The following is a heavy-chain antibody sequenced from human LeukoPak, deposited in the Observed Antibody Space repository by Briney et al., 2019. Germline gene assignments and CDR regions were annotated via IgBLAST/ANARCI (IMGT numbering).Heavy chain of an antibody. CDR1: GFTFSTHW. CDR3: AREKHYYGSVVDY. J-gene: IGHJ4*02. V-gene: IGHV3-7*01. D-gene: IGHD3-10*01. CDR2: IKQDGSEK. Sequence: PGGSLRLSCAASGFTFSTHWMSWVRQAPGKGLEWVANIKQDGSEKYYVDSVKGRFTISRDNAKNSLYLQMNSLRVEDTAVYYCAREKHYYGSVVDYWGQGNLVTVSS.